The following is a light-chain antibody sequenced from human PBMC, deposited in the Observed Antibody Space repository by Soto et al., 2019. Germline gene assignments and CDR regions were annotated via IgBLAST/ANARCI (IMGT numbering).Light chain of an antibody. J-gene: IGKJ1*01. V-gene: IGKV1-5*03. CDR3: QHYNSYAEA. CDR1: QTISSW. CDR2: KAS. Sequence: DIQMTQSPSTLSGSVGDRVTITCRASQTISSWLAWYQQKPRKAPKLLIYKASTLKSGVPSRFSGSGSGTEFTLTISSLQPDDFATYYCQHYNSYAEAFGQGTKVYLK.